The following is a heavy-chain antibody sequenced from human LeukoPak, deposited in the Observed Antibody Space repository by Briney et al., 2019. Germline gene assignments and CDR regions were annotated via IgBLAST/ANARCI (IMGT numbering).Heavy chain of an antibody. CDR2: IWYDGTNK. D-gene: IGHD5-18*01. CDR1: GTRFTSYG. J-gene: IGHJ4*02. CDR3: ARDQRGFSYSKYYFDY. Sequence: GGPLRLSSGASGTRFTSYGMHWVRRAPGKGLEGVAGIWYDGTNKYYAASVRGRFTISRDNSKNTLYLQMNSLRAEDTAVYYCARDQRGFSYSKYYFDYWGQGTLVTVSS. V-gene: IGHV3-33*01.